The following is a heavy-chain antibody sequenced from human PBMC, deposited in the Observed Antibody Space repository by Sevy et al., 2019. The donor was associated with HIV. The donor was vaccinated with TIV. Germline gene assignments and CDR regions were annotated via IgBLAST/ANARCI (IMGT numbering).Heavy chain of an antibody. V-gene: IGHV3-23*01. J-gene: IGHJ3*02. D-gene: IGHD5-18*01. CDR3: AKDELVDTAMVGAFDI. CDR2: ISGSGGST. Sequence: GESLKISCAASGFTFSSYAMSWVRQAPGKGLEWVSAISGSGGSTYYADSVKGRLTISRDNSKNTLYLQMNSLRAEDTAVYYCAKDELVDTAMVGAFDIWGQGTMVTVSS. CDR1: GFTFSSYA.